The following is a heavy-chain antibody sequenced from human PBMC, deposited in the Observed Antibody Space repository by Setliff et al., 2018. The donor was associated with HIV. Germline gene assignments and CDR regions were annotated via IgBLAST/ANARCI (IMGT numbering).Heavy chain of an antibody. CDR1: RDSMNRHY. V-gene: IGHV4-59*11. J-gene: IGHJ3*02. Sequence: PSETLSLTCTVSRDSMNRHYWTWIRQPPGKGLEWIGYISSSGRTDYNSSLKNRVTMSVDTSNNLFSLIMTSVTAADTAVYYCARAGDYYDSRNYLTRGPTAFDIWGQGAMVT. D-gene: IGHD3-22*01. CDR3: ARAGDYYDSRNYLTRGPTAFDI. CDR2: ISSSGRT.